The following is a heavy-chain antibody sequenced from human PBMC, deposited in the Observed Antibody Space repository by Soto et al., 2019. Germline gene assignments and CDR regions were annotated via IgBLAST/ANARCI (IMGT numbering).Heavy chain of an antibody. CDR3: AKDGSDNILDY. CDR2: ISYDGSNK. D-gene: IGHD2-15*01. Sequence: QVQLVESGGGVVQPGRSLRLSCAASGFTFSSYGMHWVRQAPGKGLEWVAVISYDGSNKYYADSVKGRFTISRDNSKNTLYLQMTSRRAEDTAVYYCAKDGSDNILDYWGQGTLVTVSS. CDR1: GFTFSSYG. J-gene: IGHJ4*02. V-gene: IGHV3-30*18.